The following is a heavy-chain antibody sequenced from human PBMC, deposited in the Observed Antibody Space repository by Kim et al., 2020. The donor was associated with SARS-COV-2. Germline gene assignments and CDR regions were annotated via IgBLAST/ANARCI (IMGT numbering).Heavy chain of an antibody. CDR3: ARAATYYFDSSGYYYFDY. J-gene: IGHJ4*02. V-gene: IGHV4-59*01. D-gene: IGHD3-22*01. Sequence: KSRVTIFVDTSKNQFSLNLSSVTAADTAVYYCARAATYYFDSSGYYYFDYWGQGTLVTVSS.